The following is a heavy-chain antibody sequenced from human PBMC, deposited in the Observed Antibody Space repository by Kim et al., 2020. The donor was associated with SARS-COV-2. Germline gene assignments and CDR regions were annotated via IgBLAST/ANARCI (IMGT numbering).Heavy chain of an antibody. V-gene: IGHV5-10-1*01. CDR3: ARHSVGFGANWFDP. Sequence: PSFQGHVTISADKSISTAYLQWSSLKASDTAMYYCARHSVGFGANWFDPWGQGTLVTVSS. J-gene: IGHJ5*02. D-gene: IGHD3-10*01.